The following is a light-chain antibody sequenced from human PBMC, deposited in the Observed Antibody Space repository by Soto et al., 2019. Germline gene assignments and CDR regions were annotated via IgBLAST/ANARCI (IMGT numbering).Light chain of an antibody. CDR3: QSYDTVWV. V-gene: IGLV6-57*02. J-gene: IGLJ3*02. CDR1: GGTIASNY. CDR2: EDN. Sequence: NFMLTQPHSVSESPGKTVTISCSASGGTIASNYVQWYQQRPGSVPTTVIYEDNRRHSGVPDRFSGSVDSSSNSVSLTISGLKTEDEADYYWQSYDTVWVFGGGTKLTVL.